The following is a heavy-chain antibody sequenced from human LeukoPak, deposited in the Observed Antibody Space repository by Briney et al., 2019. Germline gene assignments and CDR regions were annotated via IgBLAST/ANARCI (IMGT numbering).Heavy chain of an antibody. CDR3: ARVYCGGDCYSYYFDY. CDR1: GFTFSDYY. J-gene: IGHJ4*02. CDR2: ISSSGGTI. V-gene: IGHV3-11*04. Sequence: PGGSLRLSCAASGFTFSDYYMSWIRQAPGKGLEWVSYISSSGGTIYYADSVKGRFTISRDNAKNSLYLQMNSLRAEDTAVYYCARVYCGGDCYSYYFDYWGQGTLVTVSS. D-gene: IGHD2-21*02.